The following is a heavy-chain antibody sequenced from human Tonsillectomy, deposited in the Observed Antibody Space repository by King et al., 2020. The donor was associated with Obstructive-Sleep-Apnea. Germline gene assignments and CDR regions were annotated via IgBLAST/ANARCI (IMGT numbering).Heavy chain of an antibody. D-gene: IGHD6-19*01. CDR2: IKQDGSEK. CDR3: ARAVAVAGTWAY. V-gene: IGHV3-7*03. CDR1: GFTLSSYR. Sequence: QLVESGGGLVQPGGSLRLSCAASGFTLSSYRMSWVCQAPGKGLEWVANIKQDGSEKYYVDSVKGPFTISRKNAKNCLYVQMNSLRAEDTAVYYCARAVAVAGTWAYWGQGTLVTVSS. J-gene: IGHJ4*02.